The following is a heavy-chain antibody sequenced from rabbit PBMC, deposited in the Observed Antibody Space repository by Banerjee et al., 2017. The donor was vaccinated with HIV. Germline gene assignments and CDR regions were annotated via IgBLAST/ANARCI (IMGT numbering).Heavy chain of an antibody. Sequence: QSLEESGGDLVKPGASLTLTCTASGFSFSSSYYMCWVRQAPGKGLEWIACIYNGDGSTYYASWVNGRFTISKTSSTTVTLQMTSLTAADTATYFCARDGGYADYGYALNLWGQGTLVTVS. CDR3: ARDGGYADYGYALNL. V-gene: IGHV1S40*01. CDR1: GFSFSSSYY. CDR2: IYNGDGST. J-gene: IGHJ4*01. D-gene: IGHD6-1*01.